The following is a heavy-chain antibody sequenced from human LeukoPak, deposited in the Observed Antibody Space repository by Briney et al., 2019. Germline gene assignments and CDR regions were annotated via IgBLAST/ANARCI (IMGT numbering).Heavy chain of an antibody. D-gene: IGHD3-10*01. V-gene: IGHV3-53*01. J-gene: IGHJ1*01. CDR2: IYSGGST. Sequence: GGSLRLSCAASGFTVSSNYMSWVRQAPGKGLEWVSVIYSGGSTYYADSVKGRFTISRDNSKNTLYLQMNSLRAEDTAVYYCAITMVRGVMAEYFQHWGQGTLVTVSS. CDR1: GFTVSSNY. CDR3: AITMVRGVMAEYFQH.